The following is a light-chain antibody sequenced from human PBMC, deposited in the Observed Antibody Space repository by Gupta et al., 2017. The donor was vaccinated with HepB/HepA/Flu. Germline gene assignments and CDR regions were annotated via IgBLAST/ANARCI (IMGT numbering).Light chain of an antibody. CDR1: QSISTN. Sequence: EIVMTRSPATLSVSPGERATLSCRASQSISTNLAWYQQKPGQAPRLLIYGSFTRATGIPARFSGSGSGTEFTLTISSLQSEDFAVYFCQQDNNWPLTFGGGTKVEIK. J-gene: IGKJ4*01. V-gene: IGKV3-15*01. CDR3: QQDNNWPLT. CDR2: GSF.